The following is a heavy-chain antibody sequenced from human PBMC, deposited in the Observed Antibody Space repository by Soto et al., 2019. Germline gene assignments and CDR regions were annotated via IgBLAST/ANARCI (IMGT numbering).Heavy chain of an antibody. Sequence: EVQLVESGGGLVQPGGSLRLSCAASGLTFSSYDMHWVRQATGKGLEWVSAIGTAGDTYYPGSVKGRFTISRENAKNSLYLQMNSLRAGDTAVYYCARDIGRYYYGSGSYYRYGMDVWGQGTTVTVSS. CDR2: IGTAGDT. J-gene: IGHJ6*02. CDR1: GLTFSSYD. D-gene: IGHD3-10*01. V-gene: IGHV3-13*04. CDR3: ARDIGRYYYGSGSYYRYGMDV.